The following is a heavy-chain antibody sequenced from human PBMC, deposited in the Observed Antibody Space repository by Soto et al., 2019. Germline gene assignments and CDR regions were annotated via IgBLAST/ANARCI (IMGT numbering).Heavy chain of an antibody. CDR3: ARDPGQDEAMDY. J-gene: IGHJ4*02. CDR2: IWHNGKNK. V-gene: IGHV3-33*04. Sequence: QVQVVESGGGVVQPGRSLRLSCATSGFAFSNFGMHWVRQDPGKGLEWVAVIWHNGKNKDYADYAKGRFTISRDNSKNILYLEMNSLRVEDTAIYYCARDPGQDEAMDYWGQGTLVTVSS. CDR1: GFAFSNFG.